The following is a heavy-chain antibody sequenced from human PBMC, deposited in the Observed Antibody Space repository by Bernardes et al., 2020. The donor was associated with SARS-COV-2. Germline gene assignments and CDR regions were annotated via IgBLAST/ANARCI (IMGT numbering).Heavy chain of an antibody. J-gene: IGHJ5*02. V-gene: IGHV1-24*01. Sequence: ASVKVSCKVSGYTLTALSMHWVRQAPGKGLEWMGGFDPEDGETIYAQKFQGRVTMTEDTSTDTAYMELSSLRSEDTAVYYCATTSPLRFLERTEFDPWGQGTLVTVSS. CDR1: GYTLTALS. D-gene: IGHD3-3*01. CDR3: ATTSPLRFLERTEFDP. CDR2: FDPEDGET.